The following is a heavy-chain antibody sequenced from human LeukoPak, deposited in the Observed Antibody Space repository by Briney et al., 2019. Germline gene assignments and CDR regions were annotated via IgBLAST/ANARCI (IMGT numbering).Heavy chain of an antibody. D-gene: IGHD1-26*01. CDR1: GFTFSSYA. V-gene: IGHV3-30-3*01. CDR2: ISYDGSNK. CDR3: ARALVGATDY. Sequence: GRSLRLSCAASGFTFSSYAMHWVRQAPGKGLEWVAVISYDGSNKYYADSVKGRFTISRDNSKNTLYLQMNSLRAEDTAVYYCARALVGATDYWGQGSLVTVSS. J-gene: IGHJ4*02.